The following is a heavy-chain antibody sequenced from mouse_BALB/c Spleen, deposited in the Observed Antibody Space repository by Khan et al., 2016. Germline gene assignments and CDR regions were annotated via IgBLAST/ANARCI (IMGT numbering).Heavy chain of an antibody. CDR2: INPTSDCA. J-gene: IGHJ3*01. Sequence: QVQLKQSGAELARPGASVKMSCKSSGHTFSNYTIHWVKQTPGQDLEWIGFINPTSDCAIYNQKFRDTASLTADRSSSTAYMQLSSLTSEDSAVYYCAREFYLSHYLLYWGQGTLVTVSA. V-gene: IGHV1-4*01. D-gene: IGHD2-5*01. CDR1: GHTFSNYT. CDR3: AREFYLSHYLLY.